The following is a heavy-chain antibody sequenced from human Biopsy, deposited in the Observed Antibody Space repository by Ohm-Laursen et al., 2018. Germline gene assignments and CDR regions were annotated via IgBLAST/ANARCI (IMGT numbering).Heavy chain of an antibody. CDR1: GGSISNNNYY. Sequence: SETLSLTCTVSGGSISNNNYYWGWIRQPLGKGLEWIGYVSYSGNTKYNPSLKSRVIISADTSKNQFSRKLSSVTAADTAMYYCAAYYYDSSGYFYAFHYWGQGTLVTVSS. CDR2: VSYSGNT. J-gene: IGHJ4*02. D-gene: IGHD3-22*01. CDR3: AAYYYDSSGYFYAFHY. V-gene: IGHV4-61*05.